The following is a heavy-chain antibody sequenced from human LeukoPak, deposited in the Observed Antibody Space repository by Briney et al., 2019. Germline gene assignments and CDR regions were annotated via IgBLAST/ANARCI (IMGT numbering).Heavy chain of an antibody. J-gene: IGHJ6*02. V-gene: IGHV4-4*07. Sequence: SETLSLTCTVSGGSISSYYWSWIRQPAGKGLEWIGRMYTSGSTNYNPSLKSRVTMSVDTSKNQFSLKLSSVTAAGTAVYYCARERVDIVVVPAATPYYYYYYGIDVWGQGTTVTVSS. CDR2: MYTSGST. CDR3: ARERVDIVVVPAATPYYYYYYGIDV. D-gene: IGHD2-2*03. CDR1: GGSISSYY.